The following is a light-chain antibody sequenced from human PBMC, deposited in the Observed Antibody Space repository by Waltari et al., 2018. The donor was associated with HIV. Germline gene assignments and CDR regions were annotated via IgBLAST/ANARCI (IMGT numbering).Light chain of an antibody. V-gene: IGLV1-47*01. J-gene: IGLJ1*01. CDR3: AAWDVSLRGAYV. CDR1: SSNIEDNY. Sequence: QSVLTQPPSTSGTPGQSVTISCSGSSSNIEDNYVFWYQKLPGAAPKLLLFRNNQRPSGVPDRFSASKSGTSASLAISGLRSEDEADYYCAAWDVSLRGAYVFGTGTKVAVL. CDR2: RNN.